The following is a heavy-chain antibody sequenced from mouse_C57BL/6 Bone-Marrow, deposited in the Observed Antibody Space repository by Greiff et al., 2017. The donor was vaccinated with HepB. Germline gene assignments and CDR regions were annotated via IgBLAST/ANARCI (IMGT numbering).Heavy chain of an antibody. CDR3: ARGQLFDY. D-gene: IGHD3-3*01. J-gene: IGHJ2*01. CDR2: ISSGSSTI. V-gene: IGHV5-17*01. Sequence: VQLKESGGGLVKPGGSLKLSCAASGFTFSDYGMHWVRQAPEKGLEWVAYISSGSSTIYYADTVKGRFTISRDNAKNTLFLQMTSLRSEDTAMYYCARGQLFDYWGQGTTLTVSS. CDR1: GFTFSDYG.